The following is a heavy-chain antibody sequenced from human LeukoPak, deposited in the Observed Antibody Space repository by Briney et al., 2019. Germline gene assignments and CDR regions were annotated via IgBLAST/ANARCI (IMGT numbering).Heavy chain of an antibody. Sequence: GGSLRLSCAASGFTFSNYWIYWVRQAPGKGLVWVSRINESGRTTTYADSVKGRFTISRGNAKNTVYLQMNSLRAEDTAVYYCAREGGTVTMYDYWGQGTLVTVSS. CDR1: GFTFSNYW. CDR3: AREGGTVTMYDY. D-gene: IGHD4-11*01. V-gene: IGHV3-74*01. J-gene: IGHJ4*02. CDR2: INESGRTT.